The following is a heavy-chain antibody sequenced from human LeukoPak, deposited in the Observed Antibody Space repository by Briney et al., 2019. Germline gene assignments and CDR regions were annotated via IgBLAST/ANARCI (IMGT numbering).Heavy chain of an antibody. Sequence: GGSLRLSCAASGFTFSSYSMNWVRQAPGKGLEGVSSISSSSSYIYYADSVKGRFTISRDNAKNSLYLQMNSLRAEDTAVYYCATFTYGSGVDYWGQGTLVTVSS. CDR3: ATFTYGSGVDY. D-gene: IGHD3-10*01. J-gene: IGHJ4*02. CDR2: ISSSSSYI. V-gene: IGHV3-21*01. CDR1: GFTFSSYS.